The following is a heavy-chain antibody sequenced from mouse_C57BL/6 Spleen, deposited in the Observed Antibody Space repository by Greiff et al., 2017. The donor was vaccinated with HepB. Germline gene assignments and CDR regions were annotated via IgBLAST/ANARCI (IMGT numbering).Heavy chain of an antibody. J-gene: IGHJ4*01. V-gene: IGHV1-9*01. CDR1: GYTFTGYW. Sequence: VHLVESGAELMKPGASVKLSCKATGYTFTGYWIQWVKQRPGHGLEWIGEIFPGSGSTNYNQKFKGKATFTADPSSNTAYMQLSSLTTEDSAIYYYSRIRWEPYYYAKGCWGKGTTVTVAS. CDR2: IFPGSGST. CDR3: SRIRWEPYYYAKGC. D-gene: IGHD2-3*01.